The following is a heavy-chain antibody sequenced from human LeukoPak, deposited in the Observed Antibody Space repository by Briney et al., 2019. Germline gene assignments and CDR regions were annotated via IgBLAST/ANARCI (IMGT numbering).Heavy chain of an antibody. J-gene: IGHJ6*02. CDR2: INPNSGGT. V-gene: IGHV1-2*02. CDR3: ARDPYHYGSGSPHGMDV. Sequence: ASVTVSFKASGYSFTGYYMHWVRQAPGQGLEWMGWINPNSGGTNYAQKFQGRVIMTRDTSISTAFMELSSLRSDDTAVYYCARDPYHYGSGSPHGMDVWGQGTTVTVSS. CDR1: GYSFTGYY. D-gene: IGHD3-10*01.